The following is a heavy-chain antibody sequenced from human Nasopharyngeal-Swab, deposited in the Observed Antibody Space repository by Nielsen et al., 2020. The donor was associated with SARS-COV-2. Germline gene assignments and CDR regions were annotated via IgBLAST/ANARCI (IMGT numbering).Heavy chain of an antibody. Sequence: SETLSLTCAVYGGSFSGYYWSWIRQPPGKGLEWIGEINHSGSTNYNPSLKSRVTISVDTSKNQFSLKLSSVTAADTAVYYCARGSPRSGMDVWGSGTTVPVSS. CDR1: GGSFSGYY. CDR2: INHSGST. CDR3: ARGSPRSGMDV. V-gene: IGHV4-34*01. J-gene: IGHJ6*04.